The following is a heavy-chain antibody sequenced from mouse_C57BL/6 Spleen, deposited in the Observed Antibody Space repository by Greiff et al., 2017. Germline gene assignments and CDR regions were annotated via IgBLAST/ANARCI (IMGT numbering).Heavy chain of an antibody. CDR3: AIGGDGYYVGFDY. CDR1: GYTFTSYW. CDR2: IHPSDSDT. Sequence: LQQPGAELVKPGASVKVSCTASGYTFTSYWMHWVKQRPGPGLEWIGRIHPSDSDTNYNQKFKGKATLTVDKSSSTAYMQLSSLTSEDSAVYYCAIGGDGYYVGFDYWGQGTTLTVSS. J-gene: IGHJ2*01. D-gene: IGHD2-3*01. V-gene: IGHV1-74*01.